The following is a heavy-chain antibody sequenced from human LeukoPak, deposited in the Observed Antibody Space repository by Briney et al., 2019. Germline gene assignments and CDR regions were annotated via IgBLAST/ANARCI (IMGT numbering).Heavy chain of an antibody. D-gene: IGHD6-13*01. CDR3: ATSSYSSSWSIFDY. CDR2: ISSSSSYI. Sequence: PGGSLRLSCAASGFTFSDYYMSWIRQAPGKGPEWVSHISSSSSYINYADSVKGRFTISRDNAKNSLYLQMNSLRAEDTAVYYCATSSYSSSWSIFDYWGQGTLVTVSS. J-gene: IGHJ4*02. V-gene: IGHV3-11*03. CDR1: GFTFSDYY.